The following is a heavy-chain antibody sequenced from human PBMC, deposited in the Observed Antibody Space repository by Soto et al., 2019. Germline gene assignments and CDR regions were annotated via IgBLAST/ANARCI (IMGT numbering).Heavy chain of an antibody. V-gene: IGHV3-7*03. CDR2: IKQDGSEK. D-gene: IGHD3-10*01. J-gene: IGHJ5*02. CDR1: GFTFSSYW. Sequence: VGSLRLSCAASGFTFSSYWMSWVRQAPGKGLEWVANIKQDGSEKYYVDSVKGRFTISRDNAKNSLYLQMNSLRAEDTAVYYCARDQEYYGSGSYYNHIADPNWLDTWGQGTLVTVSS. CDR3: ARDQEYYGSGSYYNHIADPNWLDT.